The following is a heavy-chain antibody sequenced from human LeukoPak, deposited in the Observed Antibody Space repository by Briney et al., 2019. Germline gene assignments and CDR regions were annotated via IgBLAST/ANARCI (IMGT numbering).Heavy chain of an antibody. CDR3: ARGASSSWYSLWKF. CDR1: GASISSYY. J-gene: IGHJ4*02. D-gene: IGHD6-13*01. Sequence: SGTLSLTCNVSGASISSYYRSWIRQPPGEGLEWIGYFYHSGGTNYNPSLKSRATISIDTSKNEVSLKLRSVTAADTAVYYCARGASSSWYSLWKFWGQGTLVTVSS. CDR2: FYHSGGT. V-gene: IGHV4-59*01.